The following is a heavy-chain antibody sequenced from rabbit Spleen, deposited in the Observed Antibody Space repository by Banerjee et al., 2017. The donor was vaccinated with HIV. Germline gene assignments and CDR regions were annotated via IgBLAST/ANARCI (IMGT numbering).Heavy chain of an antibody. CDR3: ARDLVAVIGWNFGW. CDR1: GIDFTKYY. V-gene: IGHV1S45*01. CDR2: INIVTGKS. D-gene: IGHD1-1*01. J-gene: IGHJ4*01. Sequence: QEQLTETGGGLVQPGGSLTLSCKASGIDFTKYYITWVRQAPGKGLEWIACINIVTGKSVYASWAKGRFTMSRTSSTTVTLQMTSLTAADTATYFCARDLVAVIGWNFGWWGPGTLVTVS.